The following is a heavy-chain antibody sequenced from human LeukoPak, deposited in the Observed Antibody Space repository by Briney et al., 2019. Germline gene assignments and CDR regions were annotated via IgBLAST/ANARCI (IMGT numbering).Heavy chain of an antibody. J-gene: IGHJ6*03. CDR3: TRGGYRGIDYYMDV. CDR2: IRNRANSNTQ. D-gene: IGHD5-12*01. Sequence: PGGSLTLSCTASGYTFSDYYMDWVRQTPGKGLEWLGRIRNRANSNTQEYAPSVHGRFIISRDDSENSLHLQMTSLKTEDSAIYRCTRGGYRGIDYYMDVWGEGTTVIVSS. CDR1: GYTFSDYY. V-gene: IGHV3-72*01.